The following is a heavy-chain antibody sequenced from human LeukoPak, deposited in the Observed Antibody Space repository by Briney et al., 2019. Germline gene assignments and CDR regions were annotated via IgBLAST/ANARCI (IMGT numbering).Heavy chain of an antibody. D-gene: IGHD3-9*01. CDR2: ISGSGNST. J-gene: IGHJ5*02. CDR1: GSTFSSDA. Sequence: GSLRPSCAATGSTFSSDAMSWVRQAPGKGLEWVSAISGSGNSTYYAGSVKGRFTISRDNSKNTGYLQMNSLRAEDTALYYCAKDNGVDWARSLGELRYFDWSKGPNWFDPWGQGTLVTVSS. V-gene: IGHV3-23*01. CDR3: AKDNGVDWARSLGELRYFDWSKGPNWFDP.